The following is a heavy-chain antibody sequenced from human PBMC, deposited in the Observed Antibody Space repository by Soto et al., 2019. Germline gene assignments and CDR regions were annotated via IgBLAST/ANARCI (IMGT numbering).Heavy chain of an antibody. CDR1: GYSFTSYW. CDR2: IYPGDSDT. D-gene: IGHD3-22*01. V-gene: IGHV5-51*01. J-gene: IGHJ4*02. Sequence: GESLKISCKGSGYSFTSYWIGWVRQMPGKGLEWMGIIYPGDSDTRYSPSFQGQVTISADKSISTAYLQWSSLKASDTAMYYCARHQYYYDSSGRDGIDYWGQGTLVTVSS. CDR3: ARHQYYYDSSGRDGIDY.